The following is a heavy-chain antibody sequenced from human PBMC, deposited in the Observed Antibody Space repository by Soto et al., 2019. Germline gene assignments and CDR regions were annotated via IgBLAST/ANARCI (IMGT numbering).Heavy chain of an antibody. CDR2: ISYDGSDK. J-gene: IGHJ6*02. CDR1: GFTFSSYG. CDR3: AKVISPYGSGWSSADYYYGMDV. V-gene: IGHV3-30*18. D-gene: IGHD6-19*01. Sequence: GGSLRLSCAASGFTFSSYGMHWVRQAPGKGLEWVAVISYDGSDKHYADSVKGRFTISRDNSKNTLYLQMNSLRAEDTAVYYCAKVISPYGSGWSSADYYYGMDVWGQGTTVTVSS.